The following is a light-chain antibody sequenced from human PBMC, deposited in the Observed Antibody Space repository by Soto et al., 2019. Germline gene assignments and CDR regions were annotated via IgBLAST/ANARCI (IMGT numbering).Light chain of an antibody. V-gene: IGKV1-13*02. J-gene: IGKJ4*01. CDR2: DAS. Sequence: IQLTQSPSSLSASVGDKVTISCRASQAINSALAWCQQRPGKAPMVLIYDASILESGVPSRFSGSGSGTDFTLTISSLQPEDFATYYCQHFNSYPLTFGGGTKVEIE. CDR1: QAINSA. CDR3: QHFNSYPLT.